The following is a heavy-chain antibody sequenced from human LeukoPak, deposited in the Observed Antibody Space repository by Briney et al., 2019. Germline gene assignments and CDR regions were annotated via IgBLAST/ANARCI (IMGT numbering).Heavy chain of an antibody. CDR2: ISSGGGTI. J-gene: IGHJ4*02. CDR1: GFTFSSYE. V-gene: IGHV3-48*03. Sequence: GGSLRLSCAASGFTFSSYEMNWVRQGPGQGLEWFSYISSGGGTIYYADSVKGRFTISRDNAKNSLYLQMNSLGAEDTAVYYCVRDLDYWGQGTLVTVSS. CDR3: VRDLDY.